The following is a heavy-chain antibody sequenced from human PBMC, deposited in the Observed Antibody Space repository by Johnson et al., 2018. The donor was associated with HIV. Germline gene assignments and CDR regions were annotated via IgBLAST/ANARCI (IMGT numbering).Heavy chain of an antibody. CDR1: GFTFSDYY. D-gene: IGHD1-26*01. Sequence: EVQLVESGGGLVKPGGSLRLSCAASGFTFSDYYMHWIRQAPGKGLEWVSAISGTGGTTYYADSVRGRFSISRDKSKDTLYLQMSSLRAEDTAVYYCARDWDSIVGSHDAFDIWGQGTMVTVSS. CDR2: ISGTGGTT. J-gene: IGHJ3*02. CDR3: ARDWDSIVGSHDAFDI. V-gene: IGHV3-23*04.